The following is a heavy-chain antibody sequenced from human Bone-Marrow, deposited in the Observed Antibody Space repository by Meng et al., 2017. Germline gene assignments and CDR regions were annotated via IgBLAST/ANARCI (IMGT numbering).Heavy chain of an antibody. CDR3: ARPSDYGDYGPLDY. V-gene: IGHV3-48*03. CDR2: ISSSGSTI. D-gene: IGHD4-17*01. CDR1: GFTFSSYE. J-gene: IGHJ4*02. Sequence: GESLKISCAASGFTFSSYEMNWVRQAPGKGLEWVSYISSSGSTIYYADSVKGRFTISRDNAKNTLYLQMNSLRAEDTAVYYCARPSDYGDYGPLDYWGQGSLVTVSS.